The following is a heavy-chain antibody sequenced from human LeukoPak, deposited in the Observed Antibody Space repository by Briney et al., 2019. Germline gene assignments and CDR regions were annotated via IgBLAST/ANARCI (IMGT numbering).Heavy chain of an antibody. D-gene: IGHD6-25*01. V-gene: IGHV3-30*03. CDR1: GFTFSNYG. CDR3: ARDPSGPTGDDHSARDSFAY. Sequence: GGSLRLSCAASGFTFSNYGMHWVRQAPGKGLEWVAVIFYDGSIQYYADSVRGRFTSSRDNSKNTLYLQMNSLRGEDTAVYYCARDPSGPTGDDHSARDSFAYWCQGTLVTVSS. CDR2: IFYDGSIQ. J-gene: IGHJ4*02.